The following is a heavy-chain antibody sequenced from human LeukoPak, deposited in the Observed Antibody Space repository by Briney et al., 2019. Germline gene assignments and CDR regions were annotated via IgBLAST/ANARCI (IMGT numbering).Heavy chain of an antibody. CDR3: ARDPCDILTGPILGAFDI. CDR1: GGTFSSYA. CDR2: IIPIFGTA. J-gene: IGHJ3*02. Sequence: GASVKVSCKASGGTFSSYAISWVRQAPGQGLEWMGGIIPIFGTANYAQKFQGRVTITADKSTSTAYMELSSLRSEDTAVYYCARDPCDILTGPILGAFDIWGQGTMVTVSS. D-gene: IGHD3-9*01. V-gene: IGHV1-69*06.